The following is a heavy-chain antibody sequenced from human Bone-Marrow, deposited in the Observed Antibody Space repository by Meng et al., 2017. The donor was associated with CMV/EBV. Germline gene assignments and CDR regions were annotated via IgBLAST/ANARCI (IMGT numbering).Heavy chain of an antibody. CDR1: GSSSSYY. CDR3: ARETHSGGPYYYDGMDV. V-gene: IGHV4-4*07. Sequence: GSSSSYYWSWIGQPGGKGLEWSGRIYTSGRTNYTPSFKSRATIAVDTSKNQFALKLSSVTAEDTAVYYCARETHSGGPYYYDGMDVWGQGTTVTVSS. J-gene: IGHJ6*02. CDR2: IYTSGRT. D-gene: IGHD6-19*01.